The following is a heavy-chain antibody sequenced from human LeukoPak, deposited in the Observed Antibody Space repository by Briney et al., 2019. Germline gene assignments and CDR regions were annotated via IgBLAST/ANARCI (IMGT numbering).Heavy chain of an antibody. J-gene: IGHJ6*03. V-gene: IGHV4-30-2*01. D-gene: IGHD3-22*01. CDR1: GGSVSTIGYS. CDR2: IYQSGST. CDR3: VRSVGYYYDSSGDRFYDYYFYMDV. Sequence: SQTLSLTCGVSGGSVSTIGYSWSWIRQPPGKGLEWIGYIYQSGSTSYNPSLQSRVTISIDKSKNQFSLKLSSVTAADTAVYYCVRSVGYYYDSSGDRFYDYYFYMDVWGKGTSVIVSS.